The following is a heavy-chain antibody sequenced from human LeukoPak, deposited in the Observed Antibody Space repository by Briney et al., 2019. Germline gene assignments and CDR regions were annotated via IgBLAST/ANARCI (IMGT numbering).Heavy chain of an antibody. Sequence: SETLSLTCTVSGGSISSGGYYWSWLRQHPGKGLEWIGYIYYSGSTYYNPSLKSRVTISVDTSKNQFSLKLSSVTAADTAVYYCARDKRSGYDLGFDYWGQGTLVTVSS. CDR2: IYYSGST. V-gene: IGHV4-31*03. CDR3: ARDKRSGYDLGFDY. D-gene: IGHD5-12*01. J-gene: IGHJ4*02. CDR1: GGSISSGGYY.